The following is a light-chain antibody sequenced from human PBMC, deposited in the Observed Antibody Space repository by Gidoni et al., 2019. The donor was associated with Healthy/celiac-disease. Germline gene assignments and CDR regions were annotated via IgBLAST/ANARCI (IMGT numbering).Light chain of an antibody. CDR1: QDISNY. Sequence: DIQMTQSPSSLSASVGDRVTITCQASQDISNYLNWYQQKPGKAPKLLIYDASSLETGVPSRFIGSGSGTDFSFTISSLQPEDIATYYCQQYDSLPLTFGGGTKVEIE. CDR3: QQYDSLPLT. V-gene: IGKV1-33*01. CDR2: DAS. J-gene: IGKJ4*01.